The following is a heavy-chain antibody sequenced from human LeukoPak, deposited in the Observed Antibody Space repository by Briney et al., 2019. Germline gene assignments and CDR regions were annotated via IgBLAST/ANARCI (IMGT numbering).Heavy chain of an antibody. Sequence: ASVKVSCKASGGTFSSYAISWVRQAPGQRREWMGGIIPIFGTANYAQKFQGRVTITADESTSTAYMELSSLRSEDTAVYYCARDAGYCSSTSCSPTEYYYYGMDVWGKGTTVTVSS. CDR2: IIPIFGTA. CDR1: GGTFSSYA. D-gene: IGHD2-2*03. J-gene: IGHJ6*04. CDR3: ARDAGYCSSTSCSPTEYYYYGMDV. V-gene: IGHV1-69*01.